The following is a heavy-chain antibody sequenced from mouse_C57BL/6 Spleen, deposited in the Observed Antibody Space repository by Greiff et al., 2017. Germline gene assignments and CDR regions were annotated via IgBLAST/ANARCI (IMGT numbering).Heavy chain of an antibody. J-gene: IGHJ3*01. V-gene: IGHV1-59*01. CDR1: GYTFTSYW. CDR2: IDPSDSYT. D-gene: IGHD6-1*01. Sequence: QVQLQQPGAELVRPGTSVKLSCKASGYTFTSYWMHWVKQRPGQGLEWIGVIDPSDSYTNYNQKFKGKDKLTIDTTSSTAYMQLSSLTSEDSAVYYCEKEASFAYWGQVTLVTISA. CDR3: EKEASFAY.